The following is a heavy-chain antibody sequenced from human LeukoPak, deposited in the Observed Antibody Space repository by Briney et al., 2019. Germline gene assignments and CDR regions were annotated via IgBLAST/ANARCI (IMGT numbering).Heavy chain of an antibody. D-gene: IGHD5-12*01. CDR2: INHSGST. CDR1: GGSFSGYY. Sequence: PSETLCLTCAVYGGSFSGYYWSWIRQPPGKGLEWIGEINHSGSTNYNPSLKSRVTISVDTSKNQFSLKLSSVTAADTAVYYCARDRGYSGYDAFDYWGQGTLVTVSS. J-gene: IGHJ4*02. CDR3: ARDRGYSGYDAFDY. V-gene: IGHV4-34*01.